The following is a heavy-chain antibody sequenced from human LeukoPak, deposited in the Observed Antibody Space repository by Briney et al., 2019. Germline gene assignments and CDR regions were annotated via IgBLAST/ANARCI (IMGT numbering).Heavy chain of an antibody. J-gene: IGHJ4*02. CDR3: VKDLLTGYYPFDY. Sequence: PGGSLRLSCSASGFRFSSYATHWVRQAPGKGLEYVSAISTNGGSTYYADSVKGRFTISRDNSKNTLYLQMSSLRAEDTAVYYCVKDLLTGYYPFDYWGQGTLVTVSS. CDR1: GFRFSSYA. V-gene: IGHV3-64D*06. CDR2: ISTNGGST. D-gene: IGHD3-9*01.